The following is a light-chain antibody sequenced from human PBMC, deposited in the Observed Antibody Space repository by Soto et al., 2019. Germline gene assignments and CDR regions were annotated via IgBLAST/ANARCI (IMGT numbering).Light chain of an antibody. CDR2: KAS. V-gene: IGKV1-5*03. Sequence: DIQMTQSPSTLSASVGDRVTITCRASQSISNWLAWYQQKPGKAPKLLIYKASSLESGVPSRFSGSGSGTEFTLTISSLQPNDFATYYCQQYKSYFPTFGGGTKVEIK. CDR1: QSISNW. CDR3: QQYKSYFPT. J-gene: IGKJ4*01.